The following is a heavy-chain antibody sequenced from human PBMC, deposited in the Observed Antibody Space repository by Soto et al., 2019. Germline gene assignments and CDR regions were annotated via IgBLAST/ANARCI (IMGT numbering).Heavy chain of an antibody. CDR2: IYYSGGT. J-gene: IGHJ4*02. D-gene: IGHD5-12*01. CDR3: ARAIVATIVD. Sequence: QVQLQESGPGLVKPSQTLSLTCTVSGGSISSGGYYWSWIRQHPGKGLEWIGYIYYSGGTYYNPSLKXXVXIXXDTSKNQFSLKLSSVTAADTAVYYCARAIVATIVDWGQGTLVTVSS. V-gene: IGHV4-31*01. CDR1: GGSISSGGYY.